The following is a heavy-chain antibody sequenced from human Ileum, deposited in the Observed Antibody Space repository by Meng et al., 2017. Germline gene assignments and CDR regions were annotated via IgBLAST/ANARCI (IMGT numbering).Heavy chain of an antibody. D-gene: IGHD6-13*01. CDR1: GFTFSSYA. CDR2: ISYDGSNK. CDR3: ASLAAADTNFDY. Sequence: GGSLRLSCAASGFTFSSYAMHWVRQAPGKGLEWVAVISYDGSNKYYADSVKGRFTISRDNSKNTLYLQMNSLRAEDTAVYYCASLAAADTNFDYWGQGTLVTVSS. J-gene: IGHJ4*02. V-gene: IGHV3-30*01.